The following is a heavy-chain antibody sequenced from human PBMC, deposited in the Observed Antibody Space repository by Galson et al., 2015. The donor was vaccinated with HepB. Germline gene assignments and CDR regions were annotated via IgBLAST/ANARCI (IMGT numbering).Heavy chain of an antibody. D-gene: IGHD4-23*01. J-gene: IGHJ3*02. CDR2: IYYSGST. V-gene: IGHV4-39*07. CDR1: GGSISSSSYY. CDR3: ARDLPYRSVVTRPPPGDAFDI. Sequence: ETLSLTCTVSGGSISSSSYYWGWIRQPPGKGLEWIGSIYYSGSTYYNPSLKSRVAISVDTSKNQFSLKLSSVTAADTAVYYCARDLPYRSVVTRPPPGDAFDIWGQGTMVTVSS.